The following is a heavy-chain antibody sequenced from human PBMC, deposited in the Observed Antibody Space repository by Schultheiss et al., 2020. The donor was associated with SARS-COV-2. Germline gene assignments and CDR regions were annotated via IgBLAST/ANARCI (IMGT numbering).Heavy chain of an antibody. CDR1: GGSISSSSYY. Sequence: SETLSLTCTVSGGSISSSSYYWGWIRLPPGKGLEWIGSIYYSGSTYYNPSLKSRVTISVDTSKNQFSLKLSSVTAADTAVYYCARQNYGDYAGYFDYWGQGTLVTVSS. J-gene: IGHJ4*02. CDR3: ARQNYGDYAGYFDY. CDR2: IYYSGST. D-gene: IGHD4-17*01. V-gene: IGHV4-39*01.